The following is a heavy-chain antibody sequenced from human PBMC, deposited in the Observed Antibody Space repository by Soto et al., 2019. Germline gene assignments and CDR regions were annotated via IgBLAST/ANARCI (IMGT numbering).Heavy chain of an antibody. CDR2: IYHSGDT. J-gene: IGHJ4*02. CDR1: GYSIRSGYY. CDR3: ARHRSQDYDSSGLFDS. Sequence: SETLSLTCGVSGYSIRSGYYWGWIRQPPGRGLEWIGTIYHSGDTYYNPSLKSRVTISGDTSKNQFSLQLTSVAAADTAVYYCARHRSQDYDSSGLFDSWGQGILVTVSS. V-gene: IGHV4-38-2*01. D-gene: IGHD3-22*01.